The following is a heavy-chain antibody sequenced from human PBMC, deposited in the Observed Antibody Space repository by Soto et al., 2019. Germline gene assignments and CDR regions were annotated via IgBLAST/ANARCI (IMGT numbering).Heavy chain of an antibody. J-gene: IGHJ3*02. CDR1: GFTFSSYA. V-gene: IGHV3-30*04. CDR2: ISYDGSNK. D-gene: IGHD3-22*01. CDR3: ARLPPYYYDSSGYVAFDI. Sequence: GGSLRLSCAASGFTFSSYAMHWVRQAPGKGLEWVAVISYDGSNKYYADSVKGRFTISRDNSKNTLYLQMNSLRAEDTAVYYSARLPPYYYDSSGYVAFDIWGQGTMVTVSS.